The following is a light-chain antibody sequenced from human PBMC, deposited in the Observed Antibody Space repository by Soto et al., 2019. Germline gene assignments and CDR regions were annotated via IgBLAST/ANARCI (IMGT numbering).Light chain of an antibody. V-gene: IGKV3-11*01. Sequence: EIVLTQSPATLSLSPGERATLSCRASQSVGTYLGWYQQKPGQAPRLLIYDASKRAIGIPDRFSGSGSGTDFTLTISRLERGDSAVYYCPQRRAWPRVFGGGTRME. CDR3: PQRRAWPRV. CDR1: QSVGTY. CDR2: DAS. J-gene: IGKJ4*01.